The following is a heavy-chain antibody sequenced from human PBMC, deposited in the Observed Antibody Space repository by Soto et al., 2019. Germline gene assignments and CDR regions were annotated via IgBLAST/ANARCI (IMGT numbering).Heavy chain of an antibody. CDR3: ARETGTTASFYYYYRMDV. CDR1: GGTFSSYA. Sequence: GASVKVSCKASGGTFSSYAISWVRQAPGQGLEWMGGIIPIFGTANYAQKFQGRVTITADESTSTAYMELSSLRSEDTAVYYCARETGTTASFYYYYRMDVWGQGTTVTVAS. V-gene: IGHV1-69*13. CDR2: IIPIFGTA. J-gene: IGHJ6*02. D-gene: IGHD1-1*01.